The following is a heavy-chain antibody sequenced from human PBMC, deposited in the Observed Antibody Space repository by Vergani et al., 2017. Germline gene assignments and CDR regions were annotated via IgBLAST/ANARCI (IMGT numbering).Heavy chain of an antibody. J-gene: IGHJ4*02. CDR1: GGTFSSYA. Sequence: QVQLVQSGAEVKKPGSSVKVSCKASGGTFSSYAISWVRQAPGQGLEWMGGIIPIFGTANYAQKFQGRVTITADESTSTAYMELSSLRSEDTAVYYCAREEGYCSCDSCLGTYGPGSYWGQGTLVTVSS. CDR2: IIPIFGTA. D-gene: IGHD2-15*01. CDR3: AREEGYCSCDSCLGTYGPGSY. V-gene: IGHV1-69*01.